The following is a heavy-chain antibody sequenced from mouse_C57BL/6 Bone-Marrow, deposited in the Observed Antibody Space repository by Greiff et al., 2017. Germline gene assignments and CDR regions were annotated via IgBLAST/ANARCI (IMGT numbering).Heavy chain of an antibody. Sequence: VQRVESGAELARPGASVKLSCKASGYTFTSYGISWVKQRTGQGLEWIGEIYPRSGNTYYNEKFKGKATLTADKASSTAYMALRSLTSEDSAVYFCARNDGYYRGYAMDYWGQGTSVTVSS. V-gene: IGHV1-81*01. D-gene: IGHD2-3*01. J-gene: IGHJ4*01. CDR3: ARNDGYYRGYAMDY. CDR2: IYPRSGNT. CDR1: GYTFTSYG.